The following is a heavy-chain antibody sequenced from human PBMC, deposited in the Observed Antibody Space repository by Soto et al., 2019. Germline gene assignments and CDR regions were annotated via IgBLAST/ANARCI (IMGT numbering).Heavy chain of an antibody. J-gene: IGHJ5*02. CDR2: IYYSGST. D-gene: IGHD4-17*01. Sequence: PSETLSLTCSVSGGSISSGGYYWSWIRQHPGKGLEWIGYIYYSGSTYYNPSLKSRVTISVDTSKNQLSLKLSSVTVADTAVYYCVRARGYGDYGWFDPCGQGTLVTSPQ. CDR1: GGSISSGGYY. CDR3: VRARGYGDYGWFDP. V-gene: IGHV4-31*03.